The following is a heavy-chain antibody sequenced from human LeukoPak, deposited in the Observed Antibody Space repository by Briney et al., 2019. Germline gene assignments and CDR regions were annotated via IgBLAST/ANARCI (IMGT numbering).Heavy chain of an antibody. CDR1: GFTFDDYA. V-gene: IGHV3-9*01. J-gene: IGHJ6*02. CDR2: ISWNSGSI. CDR3: AKDMDGGNSAYYYYYGMDV. D-gene: IGHD4-23*01. Sequence: GGSLRLSCAASGFTFDDYAMHWVRHAPGKGLEWVSGISWNSGSIGYADSVKGRFTISRDNAKNSLYLQMNSLRAEDTALYYCAKDMDGGNSAYYYYYGMDVWGQGTTVTVTS.